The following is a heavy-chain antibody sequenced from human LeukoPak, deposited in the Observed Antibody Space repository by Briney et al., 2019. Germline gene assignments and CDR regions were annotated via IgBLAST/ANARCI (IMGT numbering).Heavy chain of an antibody. D-gene: IGHD3-3*01. V-gene: IGHV4-59*01. CDR2: IYYSGST. Sequence: SETLSLTCAVYGGSFSSYYWSWIRQPPGKGLEWIGYIYYSGSTNYNPSLKSRVTISVDTSKNQFSLKLSSVTAADTAVYYCARSAPRGYYDFWSGLEYFDYWGQGTLVTVSS. CDR1: GGSFSSYY. CDR3: ARSAPRGYYDFWSGLEYFDY. J-gene: IGHJ4*02.